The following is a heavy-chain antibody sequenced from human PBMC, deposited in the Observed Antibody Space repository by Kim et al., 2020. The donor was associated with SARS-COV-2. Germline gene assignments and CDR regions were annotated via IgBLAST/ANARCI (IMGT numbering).Heavy chain of an antibody. Sequence: SETLSLTCTVSGYSISSGYYWGWIRQPPGKGLEWIGSIYHSGSTYYNPSLKSRVTISVDTSKNQFSLKLSSVTAADTAVYYCARDGGTTTVVTSFDYWGQGTLVTVSS. D-gene: IGHD4-17*01. CDR3: ARDGGTTTVVTSFDY. J-gene: IGHJ4*02. V-gene: IGHV4-38-2*02. CDR1: GYSISSGYY. CDR2: IYHSGST.